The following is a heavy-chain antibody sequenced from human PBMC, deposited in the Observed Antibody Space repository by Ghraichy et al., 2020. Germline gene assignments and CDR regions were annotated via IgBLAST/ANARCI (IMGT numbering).Heavy chain of an antibody. CDR1: GFTFSSYG. D-gene: IGHD3-10*01. J-gene: IGHJ5*02. V-gene: IGHV3-33*01. CDR2: IWYAGSNK. CDR3: AREGSYLRHWFDP. Sequence: GGSLRLSCAASGFTFSSYGMHWVRQAPGKGLEWVAVIWYAGSNKYYADSVKGRFTISRDNSKNTLYPQMNSLRAEDTAVYYCAREGSYLRHWFDPWGQGTLVTVSS.